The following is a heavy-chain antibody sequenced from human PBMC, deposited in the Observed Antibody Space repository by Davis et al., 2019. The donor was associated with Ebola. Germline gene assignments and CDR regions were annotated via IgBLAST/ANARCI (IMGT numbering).Heavy chain of an antibody. CDR3: AKDFYGSGSYIDA. J-gene: IGHJ5*02. CDR2: ITLNSGTT. V-gene: IGHV3-9*01. Sequence: PGGSLRLSCVGSGFSFSTYAMHWFRQAPGKGLEWVSGITLNSGTTAYADSVKGRFTISRDNAKDSLYLQMNSLRTEDTAFYYCAKDFYGSGSYIDAWGQGTLVAVSS. CDR1: GFSFSTYA. D-gene: IGHD3-10*01.